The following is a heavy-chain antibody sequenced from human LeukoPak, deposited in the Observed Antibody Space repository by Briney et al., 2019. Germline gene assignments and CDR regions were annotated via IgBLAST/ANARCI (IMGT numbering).Heavy chain of an antibody. CDR3: ATGYYYDSSGYPY. D-gene: IGHD3-22*01. Sequence: ASVKVSCKTSGYTFTGYYMHWVRQAPGQGLEWMGGFDPEDGETIYAQKFQGRVTMAEDTSTDTAYMELSSLRSEDTAVYYCATGYYYDSSGYPYWGQGTLVTVSS. J-gene: IGHJ4*02. CDR1: GYTFTGYY. V-gene: IGHV1-24*01. CDR2: FDPEDGET.